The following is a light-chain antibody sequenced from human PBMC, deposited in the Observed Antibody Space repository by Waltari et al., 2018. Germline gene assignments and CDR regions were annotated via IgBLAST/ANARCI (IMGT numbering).Light chain of an antibody. CDR1: QSISSY. V-gene: IGKV1-39*01. J-gene: IGKJ1*01. CDR3: QQSYSTLWT. Sequence: DIQMTQSPSSLSASVGDRVTITCRASQSISSYLNWYQQKPGKAPKLLIYSASSLQSGCPSRFSGSGSGTDFTLTISSLQPEDFATYYCQQSYSTLWTFGQGTKVEIK. CDR2: SAS.